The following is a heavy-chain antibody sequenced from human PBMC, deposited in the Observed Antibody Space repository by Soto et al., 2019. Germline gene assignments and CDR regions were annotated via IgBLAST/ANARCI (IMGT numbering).Heavy chain of an antibody. J-gene: IGHJ4*02. Sequence: VGSLRLSCAASGFAFSSYGMYWVRQAPGKGLEWVAGISYDGSNKYYADSVKGRFTISRDNSKNTLYLQMNSLRAEDTAVYYCTKGSYSGIYSDFDYWGQGTLVTVSS. D-gene: IGHD1-26*01. CDR1: GFAFSSYG. CDR2: ISYDGSNK. CDR3: TKGSYSGIYSDFDY. V-gene: IGHV3-30*18.